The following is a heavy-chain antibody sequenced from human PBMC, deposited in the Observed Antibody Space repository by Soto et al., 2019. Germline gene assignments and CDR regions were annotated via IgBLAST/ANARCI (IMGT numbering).Heavy chain of an antibody. J-gene: IGHJ5*02. CDR1: DGSISSGGYY. CDR2: IYYSGST. D-gene: IGHD2-15*01. V-gene: IGHV4-31*11. Sequence: SETLSLSCAVSDGSISSGGYYWSWIRQDAGKGLEWIGYIYYSGSTYYNPSLKSRVTISVDTSKTQFSLKLSSVTAADTAVYYCARDVCSGGSCPNWLDPWGQRTLVPVSS. CDR3: ARDVCSGGSCPNWLDP.